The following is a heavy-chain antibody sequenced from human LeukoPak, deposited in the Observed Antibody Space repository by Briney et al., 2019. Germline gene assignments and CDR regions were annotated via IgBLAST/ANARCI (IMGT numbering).Heavy chain of an antibody. D-gene: IGHD5-18*01. V-gene: IGHV3-20*04. J-gene: IGHJ4*02. Sequence: SGGSLRLSCAASGFTFDDYGMSWVRQAPGKGLDWVSVINWNGDSTGYADSVKGRFTISRDNAKNSLFLQMNSLRAEDTAVYYCTRPQPYDYWGQGTLVTVSS. CDR1: GFTFDDYG. CDR3: TRPQPYDY. CDR2: INWNGDST.